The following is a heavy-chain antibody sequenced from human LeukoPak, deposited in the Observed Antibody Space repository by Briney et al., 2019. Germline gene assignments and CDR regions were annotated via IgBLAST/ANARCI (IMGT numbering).Heavy chain of an antibody. CDR3: ATQAVAGVFDY. Sequence: SETLSLTRTVSGYSISSGYYWGWIRQPPGKGLEWIGSIYHSGSTYYNPSLKSRVTISVDTSKNQFSLKLSSVTAADTAVYYCATQAVAGVFDYWGQGTLVTVSS. J-gene: IGHJ4*02. D-gene: IGHD6-19*01. CDR1: GYSISSGYY. CDR2: IYHSGST. V-gene: IGHV4-38-2*02.